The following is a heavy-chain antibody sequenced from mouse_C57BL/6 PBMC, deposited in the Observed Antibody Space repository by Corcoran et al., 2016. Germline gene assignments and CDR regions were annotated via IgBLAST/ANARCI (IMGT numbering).Heavy chain of an antibody. J-gene: IGHJ2*01. CDR3: ARSTGTAYFDY. Sequence: QVQLQQSGPELVKPGASVKISCKASGYSFTSYYIHWVKQRPGQGLEWIGWIYPGSGNTKYNEKFKGKATLTADTSSSTAYMQLSSLISEDSAVYYCARSTGTAYFDYWGQGTTLTVSS. V-gene: IGHV1-66*01. D-gene: IGHD4-1*02. CDR2: IYPGSGNT. CDR1: GYSFTSYY.